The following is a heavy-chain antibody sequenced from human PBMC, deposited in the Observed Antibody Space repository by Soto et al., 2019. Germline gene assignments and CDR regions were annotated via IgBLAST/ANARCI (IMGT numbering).Heavy chain of an antibody. Sequence: PGESLKISCKGSGYSFTSYWISWVRQMPGKGLEWMGRIDPSDSYTNYSPSFQGHVTISADKSISTAYLQWSSLKASDTAMYYCGIPRGGDSSSSGLLYYYYGMDVWGQGTTVTVSS. CDR1: GYSFTSYW. J-gene: IGHJ6*02. D-gene: IGHD6-6*01. CDR2: IDPSDSYT. V-gene: IGHV5-10-1*01. CDR3: GIPRGGDSSSSGLLYYYYGMDV.